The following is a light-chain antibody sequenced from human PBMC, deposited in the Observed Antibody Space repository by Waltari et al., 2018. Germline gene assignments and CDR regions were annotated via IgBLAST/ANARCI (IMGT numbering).Light chain of an antibody. Sequence: HSALTHPAPVSGPPGHSVPISCMGGAGDVGIYNFFSWYQQHPGKAPKLIIFEVNKRPSGISNRFSGSKSGNTASLTISGLQPEDEADYYCCSYAGSRNMIFGGGTKLTVL. CDR3: CSYAGSRNMI. J-gene: IGLJ2*01. CDR2: EVN. V-gene: IGLV2-23*02. CDR1: AGDVGIYNF.